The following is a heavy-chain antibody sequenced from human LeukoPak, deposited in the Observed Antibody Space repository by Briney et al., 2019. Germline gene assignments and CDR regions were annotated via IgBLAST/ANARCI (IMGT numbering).Heavy chain of an antibody. Sequence: GGSLRLSCAASGFSVSNNYVSWVRQAPGKGLEWISAVYSGGDTYYTESVKGRFTISRDNTKNTIHLQMNGLTPEDTAMYYCARDSTGASVWGKGTTVTVSS. D-gene: IGHD1-14*01. CDR2: VYSGGDT. CDR3: ARDSTGASV. CDR1: GFSVSNNY. J-gene: IGHJ6*04. V-gene: IGHV3-53*01.